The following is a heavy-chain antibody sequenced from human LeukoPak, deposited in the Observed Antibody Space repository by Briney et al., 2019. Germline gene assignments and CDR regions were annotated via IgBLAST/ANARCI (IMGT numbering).Heavy chain of an antibody. CDR2: IYYSGST. Sequence: PSQTLSLTCTVSGGSISSGDYYWSWIRQPPGKGLEWIGYIYYSGSTYYNPSLKSRVTISVDTSKNQFSLKLSSVTAADTAVYYCARDSVYCSSTSCYYHGMDVWGQGTTVTVSS. CDR1: GGSISSGDYY. J-gene: IGHJ6*02. V-gene: IGHV4-30-4*01. D-gene: IGHD2-2*01. CDR3: ARDSVYCSSTSCYYHGMDV.